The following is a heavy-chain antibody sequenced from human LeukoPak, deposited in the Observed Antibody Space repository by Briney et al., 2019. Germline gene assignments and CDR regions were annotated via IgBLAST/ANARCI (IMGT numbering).Heavy chain of an antibody. CDR1: GGSFSGYY. J-gene: IGHJ4*02. CDR3: ARAQEGPGGPDY. CDR2: INHSGST. D-gene: IGHD2-2*01. Sequence: ASETLSLTCAVYGGSFSGYYWSWIRQPPGKGLEWIGEINHSGSTNYNPSLKSRVTISVDTSKNQFSLKLSSVTAADTAVYYCARAQEGPGGPDYWGQGTLVTVSS. V-gene: IGHV4-34*01.